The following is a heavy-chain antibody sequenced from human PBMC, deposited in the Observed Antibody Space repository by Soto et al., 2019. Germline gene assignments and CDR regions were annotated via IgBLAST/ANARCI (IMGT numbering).Heavy chain of an antibody. CDR2: IYYSGST. CDR1: GGSISSYY. Sequence: SETLSLTCTVSGGSISSYYWSWIRQPPGKGLEWIGYIYYSGSTNYNPSLKSRVTISVDTSKNQFSLKLSSVTAADTAVYYCARTLGGSLSYYYMDVWGKGTTVTVSS. J-gene: IGHJ6*03. V-gene: IGHV4-59*08. CDR3: ARTLGGSLSYYYMDV.